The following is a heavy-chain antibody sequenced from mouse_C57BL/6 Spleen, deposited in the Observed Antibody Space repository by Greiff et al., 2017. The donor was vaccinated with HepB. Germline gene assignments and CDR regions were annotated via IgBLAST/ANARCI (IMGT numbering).Heavy chain of an antibody. CDR3: ARSGDYDWYFDV. CDR2: IYPGDGDT. CDR1: GYAFSSSW. V-gene: IGHV1-82*01. J-gene: IGHJ1*03. D-gene: IGHD2-4*01. Sequence: QVQLQQSGPELVKPGASVKISCKASGYAFSSSWMNWVKQRPGKGLEWIGRIYPGDGDTNYNGKFKGKATLTADKSSSTAYMQLSSLTSEDSAVYFCARSGDYDWYFDVWGTGTTVTVSS.